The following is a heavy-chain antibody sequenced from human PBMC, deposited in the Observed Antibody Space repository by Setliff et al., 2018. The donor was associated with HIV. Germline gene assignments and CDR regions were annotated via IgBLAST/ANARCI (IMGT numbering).Heavy chain of an antibody. CDR1: GDSINNYY. CDR2: VYSTGST. V-gene: IGHV4-59*01. D-gene: IGHD3-9*01. J-gene: IGHJ3*02. CDR3: ARVATGPESFDI. Sequence: PSETLSLTCTVSGDSINNYYWSWIRQPPGKGLEWLGYVYSTGSTNSKSSLKRRVTISVDTSKNQFSLKLSSVTAADTAVYYCARVATGPESFDIWGQGTMVTVSS.